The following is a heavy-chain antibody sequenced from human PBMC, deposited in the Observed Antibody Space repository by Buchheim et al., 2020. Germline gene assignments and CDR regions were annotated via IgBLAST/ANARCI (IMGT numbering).Heavy chain of an antibody. CDR1: GFTFSSYA. CDR2: ISGSGGST. CDR3: AIHVRDAYNSAMDY. J-gene: IGHJ4*02. D-gene: IGHD5-24*01. Sequence: EVQLLESGGGLVQPGGSPRLSCAAFGFTFSSYAMNWVRQAPGKGLEWVSEISGSGGSTYYAESLKGRFTISRDNSKNTLYLQMNSLKAEDTAVYYCAIHVRDAYNSAMDYWGQGTL. V-gene: IGHV3-23*01.